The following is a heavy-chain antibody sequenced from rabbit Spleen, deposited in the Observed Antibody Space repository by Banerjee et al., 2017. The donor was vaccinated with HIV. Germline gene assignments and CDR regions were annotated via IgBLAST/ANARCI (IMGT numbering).Heavy chain of an antibody. V-gene: IGHV1S45*01. D-gene: IGHD2-1*01. Sequence: QEQLKESGGGLVQPGGSLKLSCTASGFSFSNSYYICWVRQAPGKGLEWIACIYAGSSGETYYATWAKGRFTVSKTSSTTVTLQMTSLTAADTATYFCTIATMTMVITGLWGQGTLVTIS. J-gene: IGHJ3*01. CDR2: IYAGSSGET. CDR1: GFSFSNSYY. CDR3: TIATMTMVITGL.